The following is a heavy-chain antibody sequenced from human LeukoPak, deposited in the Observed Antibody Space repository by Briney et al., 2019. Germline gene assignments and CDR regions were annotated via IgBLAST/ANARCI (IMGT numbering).Heavy chain of an antibody. CDR1: GGSISSGGYS. CDR2: IYHSGST. V-gene: IGHV4-30-2*01. D-gene: IGHD6-13*01. J-gene: IGHJ6*02. Sequence: PSETLSLTCAVSGGSISSGGYSWSWIRQPPGKGLEWIGYIYHSGSTYYNPSLKSRVTISVDRSKNQFSLKLSSVTAADTAVYYCARARGSSAQNLYYYYGMDVWGQGTTVTVSS. CDR3: ARARGSSAQNLYYYYGMDV.